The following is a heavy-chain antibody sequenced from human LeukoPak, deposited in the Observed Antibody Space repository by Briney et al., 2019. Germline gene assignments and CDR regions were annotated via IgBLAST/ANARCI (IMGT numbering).Heavy chain of an antibody. CDR3: ASFFVSLVPGPTGLLNDY. V-gene: IGHV3-48*01. Sequence: SVKGRFTFSRDNANNSLHLQMNSLRAEDTAVYYCASFFVSLVPGPTGLLNDYWGQGTLVTVSS. D-gene: IGHD2-2*01. J-gene: IGHJ4*02.